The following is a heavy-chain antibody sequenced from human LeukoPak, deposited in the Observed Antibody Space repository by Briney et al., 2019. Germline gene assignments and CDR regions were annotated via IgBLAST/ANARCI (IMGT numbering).Heavy chain of an antibody. CDR1: GYTFTGYY. V-gene: IGHV1-46*01. CDR3: ARTATTSDY. Sequence: ASVKVSRKASGYTFTGYYIHWVRQAPGQGLEWMGIIDPSGGSTIYAQKFQGRVTMTRDTSTSTVYMELSSLRSEDTAVYYCARTATTSDYWGQGTLVTVSS. D-gene: IGHD4-17*01. CDR2: IDPSGGST. J-gene: IGHJ4*02.